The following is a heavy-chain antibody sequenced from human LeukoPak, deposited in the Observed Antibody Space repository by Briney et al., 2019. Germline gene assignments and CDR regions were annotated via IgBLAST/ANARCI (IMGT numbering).Heavy chain of an antibody. V-gene: IGHV4-59*08. Sequence: SETLSLTCTASGGSISSYYWSWIRQPPGKGLEWIGYIYYSGSTNYNPSLKSRVTISVDTSKNQFSLKLSSVTAADTAVYYCARLSQGGGHLDYWGQGTLVTVSS. CDR2: IYYSGST. J-gene: IGHJ4*02. CDR3: ARLSQGGGHLDY. CDR1: GGSISSYY. D-gene: IGHD1-26*01.